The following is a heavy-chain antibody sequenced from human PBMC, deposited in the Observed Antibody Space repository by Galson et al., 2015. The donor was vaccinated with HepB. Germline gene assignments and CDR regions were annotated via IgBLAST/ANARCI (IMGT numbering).Heavy chain of an antibody. CDR2: ISYDGGNK. D-gene: IGHD4-11*01. CDR3: AKDWGTTVPSDY. CDR1: GFTFSSYG. Sequence: SLRLSCAASGFTFSSYGMHWVRQAPGKGLEWVAVISYDGGNKYYADSVKGRFTISRDNSKNTLYLQMNSLRAEDTAVYYCAKDWGTTVPSDYWGQGTLVTVSS. J-gene: IGHJ4*02. V-gene: IGHV3-30*18.